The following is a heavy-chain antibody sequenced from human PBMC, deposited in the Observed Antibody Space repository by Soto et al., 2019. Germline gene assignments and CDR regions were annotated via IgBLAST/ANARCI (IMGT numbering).Heavy chain of an antibody. CDR1: GFTFSSYA. D-gene: IGHD1-1*01. Sequence: GGSLRLSCAASGFTFSSYAMHWVRQAPGKGLEYVSAISSNGGSTYYANSVKGRFTISRDNSKNTLYLQMGSLRAEDMAVYYCARDPSHWNDDGYFDYWGQGTLVTVSS. J-gene: IGHJ4*02. V-gene: IGHV3-64*01. CDR3: ARDPSHWNDDGYFDY. CDR2: ISSNGGST.